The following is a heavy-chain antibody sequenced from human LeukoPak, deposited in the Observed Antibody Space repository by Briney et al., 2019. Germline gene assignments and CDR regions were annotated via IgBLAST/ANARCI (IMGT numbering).Heavy chain of an antibody. D-gene: IGHD3-10*01. J-gene: IGHJ4*02. V-gene: IGHV3-23*01. CDR3: AKEPASGSCFDY. CDR1: GYTFSSYA. Sequence: GGSLRLSCTASGYTFSSYAMSWVRQAPGKGLEWVSGISGSGTSTYYAGSVKGRFTISRDNSKSTLYLQMNSLRAEDTALYYCAKEPASGSCFDYWGQGTLVTVSS. CDR2: ISGSGTST.